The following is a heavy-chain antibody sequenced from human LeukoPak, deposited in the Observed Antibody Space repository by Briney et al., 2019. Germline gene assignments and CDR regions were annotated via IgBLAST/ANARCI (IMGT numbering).Heavy chain of an antibody. CDR2: IYYSGST. D-gene: IGHD6-13*01. J-gene: IGHJ4*02. CDR3: AGGKYSSSFIDFDY. Sequence: SETLSLTCTVSGGSISYNYWSWIRQPPGKGLEWIRYIYYSGSTNYNPSFRSRVTMSVDTSKNQFSPKLSSVTAVDTAVYYCAGGKYSSSFIDFDYWGQGTQVTVSS. V-gene: IGHV4-59*12. CDR1: GGSISYNY.